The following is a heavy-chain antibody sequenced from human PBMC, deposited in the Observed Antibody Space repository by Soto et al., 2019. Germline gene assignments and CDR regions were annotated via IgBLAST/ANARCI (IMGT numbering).Heavy chain of an antibody. CDR3: ARIGCGGDS. CDR1: GGSVRTGSYH. Sequence: SETLSLTCSVSGGSVRTGSYHWSWIRQPPGKGREWIGCITNNWTPAFNPSLKSRVVVSIDRSKNQFSLKVNSVTAVDTAVYFCARIGCGGDSWGQGTLVTVSS. D-gene: IGHD2-15*01. V-gene: IGHV4-61*01. J-gene: IGHJ4*02. CDR2: ITNNWTP.